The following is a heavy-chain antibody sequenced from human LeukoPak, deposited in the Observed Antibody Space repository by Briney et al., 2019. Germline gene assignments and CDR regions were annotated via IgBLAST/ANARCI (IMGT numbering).Heavy chain of an antibody. CDR2: IYYSGST. CDR1: GGSISSGGYY. Sequence: PSQTLSLTCTVSGGSISSGGYYWSWIRQHPGKGLEWIGYIYYSGSTYYNPSLKSRVTISVDTSKNQFSLKLSSVTAADTAVYYCARGGCSGGSCYCAYWGQEPWSPSPQ. V-gene: IGHV4-31*03. CDR3: ARGGCSGGSCYCAY. J-gene: IGHJ4*01. D-gene: IGHD2-15*01.